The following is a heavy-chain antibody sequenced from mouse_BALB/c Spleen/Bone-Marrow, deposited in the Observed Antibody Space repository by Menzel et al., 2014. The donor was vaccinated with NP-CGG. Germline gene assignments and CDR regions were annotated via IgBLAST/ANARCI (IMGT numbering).Heavy chain of an antibody. J-gene: IGHJ4*01. CDR2: IYPSDSYT. V-gene: IGHV1-69*02. CDR3: TRGSSYVGYAMDY. D-gene: IGHD1-1*01. CDR1: GYTFTSNW. Sequence: VKLVESGAELVRPGASVKLSCKASGYTFTSNWINWVKQRPGQGPEWIGNIYPSDSYTNYNQKFKDKATLTVDKSSSTAYMQLSSPTSEDSAVYYCTRGSSYVGYAMDYWGQGTSVTVSS.